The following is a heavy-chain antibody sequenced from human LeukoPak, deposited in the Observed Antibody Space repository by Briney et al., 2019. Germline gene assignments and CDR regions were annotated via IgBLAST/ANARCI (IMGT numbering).Heavy chain of an antibody. Sequence: SETLSLTCTVSGGSISSGGYYWSWICQHPGKGLEWIGYIYYSGSTYYNPSLKSRVTISVDTSKNQFSLKLSSVTAADTAVYYCARGDYAWAFDIWGQGTMVTVSS. CDR3: ARGDYAWAFDI. J-gene: IGHJ3*02. D-gene: IGHD4-17*01. CDR2: IYYSGST. CDR1: GGSISSGGYY. V-gene: IGHV4-31*03.